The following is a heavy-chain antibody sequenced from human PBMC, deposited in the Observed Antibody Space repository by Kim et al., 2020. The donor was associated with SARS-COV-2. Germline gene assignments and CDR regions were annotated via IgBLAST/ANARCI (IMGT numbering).Heavy chain of an antibody. CDR2: ISAGGSFI. V-gene: IGHV3-21*01. Sequence: VGSLRLSCSASGFTFSDYSMNWVRQAPGKGLKWVSGISAGGSFIYHADPMKGRFTISRDNAKNSLFLQMDSLGAEDTAVYYCARPAVRDFYYGMDVWGHGTTVIVSS. J-gene: IGHJ6*02. CDR3: ARPAVRDFYYGMDV. CDR1: GFTFSDYS.